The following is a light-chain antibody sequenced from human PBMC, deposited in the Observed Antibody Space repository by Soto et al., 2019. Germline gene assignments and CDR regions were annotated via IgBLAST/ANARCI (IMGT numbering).Light chain of an antibody. Sequence: QLVLTQSSSASASLGSSVKLTCTLSSGNSGYIIAWHQQQPGKAPRYLMKLEGSGSYNKGSGGPDRFSGSSSGADRYLTISNLQFEDEADYYCETWDDNAWVFGGGTKLTVL. CDR1: SGNSGYI. CDR2: LEGSGSY. CDR3: ETWDDNAWV. J-gene: IGLJ3*02. V-gene: IGLV4-60*02.